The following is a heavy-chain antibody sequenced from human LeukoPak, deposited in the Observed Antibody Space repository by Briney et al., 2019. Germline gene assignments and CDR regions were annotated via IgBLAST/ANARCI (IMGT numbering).Heavy chain of an antibody. Sequence: SETLSLTCAVYGGSFSGYYWSWIRQPPGKGLEWIGEINHSGSTNYNPSLKSRVTISVDTSKNQFSLKLSSVTAADTAVYYCARVKGWTTYYFDYWGQGTLVTVSS. CDR1: GGSFSGYY. CDR3: ARVKGWTTYYFDY. CDR2: INHSGST. D-gene: IGHD3/OR15-3a*01. V-gene: IGHV4-34*01. J-gene: IGHJ4*02.